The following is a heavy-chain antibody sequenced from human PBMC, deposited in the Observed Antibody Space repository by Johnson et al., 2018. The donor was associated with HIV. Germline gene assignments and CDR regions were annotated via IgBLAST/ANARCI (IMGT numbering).Heavy chain of an antibody. Sequence: VQLVESGGGLVQPGRSLRLSCAASGFTFDDYAMHWVRQAPGKGLEWVSGISWNSGSIGYADSVKGRFTISRDNAKNSLYLQMNSLRAEDTALYYCAKDSGWELLGGAFDIWGQGTRVTVSS. CDR1: GFTFDDYA. V-gene: IGHV3-9*01. CDR2: ISWNSGSI. D-gene: IGHD1-26*01. CDR3: AKDSGWELLGGAFDI. J-gene: IGHJ3*02.